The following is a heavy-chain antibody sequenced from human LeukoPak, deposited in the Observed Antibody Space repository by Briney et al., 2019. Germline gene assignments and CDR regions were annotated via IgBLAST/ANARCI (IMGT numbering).Heavy chain of an antibody. V-gene: IGHV1-3*04. J-gene: IGHJ1*01. CDR3: ARVPLYDASGHYYPH. Sequence: GASVKVSCTTSGYTFNNYGMHWVRQAPRQSPEWMGWINTGNGNTKSSQKFQDRVTLTRGTSASTAYMELNSLSSEDMAVYYCARVPLYDASGHYYPHWGQGTLVTVSS. CDR2: INTGNGNT. CDR1: GYTFNNYG. D-gene: IGHD3-22*01.